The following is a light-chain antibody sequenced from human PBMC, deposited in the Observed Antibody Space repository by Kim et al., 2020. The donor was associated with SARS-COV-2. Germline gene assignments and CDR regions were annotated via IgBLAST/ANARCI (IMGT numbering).Light chain of an antibody. V-gene: IGLV2-14*01. J-gene: IGLJ3*02. Sequence: QSALTQPASVSGSPGQSITISCTGTSSDVGGYNYVSWYQQHPGKAPKVMIYDVSKRPSGVSNRFSGSKSGNTASLTISGLQAEDEADYYCSSYASSSTWVFGGGTKVTVL. CDR3: SSYASSSTWV. CDR1: SSDVGGYNY. CDR2: DVS.